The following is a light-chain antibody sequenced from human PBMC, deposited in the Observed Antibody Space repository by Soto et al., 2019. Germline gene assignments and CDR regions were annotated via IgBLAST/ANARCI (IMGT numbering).Light chain of an antibody. J-gene: IGLJ2*01. CDR3: QSYDSSLSGWI. Sequence: QAVVTQPPSVSGAPGQRVTISCTGSSSNIGADYDVHWYQQLPGTAPKLLMYGNSNRPSGVPDRFSGSESGTSASLAITGLQAEDEADYYCQSYDSSLSGWIFGGGTQLTVL. CDR2: GNS. CDR1: SSNIGADYD. V-gene: IGLV1-40*01.